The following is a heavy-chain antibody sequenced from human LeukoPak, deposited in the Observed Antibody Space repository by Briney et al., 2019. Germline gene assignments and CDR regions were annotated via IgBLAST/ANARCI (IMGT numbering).Heavy chain of an antibody. V-gene: IGHV3-23*01. CDR3: AILRGYSGYGLDY. CDR2: FSGSGGST. CDR1: GFTFSSYA. D-gene: IGHD5-12*01. J-gene: IGHJ4*02. Sequence: GGSLRLSCAASGFTFSSYAMSWVRQAPGKGLECISGFSGSGGSTYYADSVKGRFTISRDNSKNTLYLQMNSLRAEDTAVYYCAILRGYSGYGLDYWGQGTLVTVSS.